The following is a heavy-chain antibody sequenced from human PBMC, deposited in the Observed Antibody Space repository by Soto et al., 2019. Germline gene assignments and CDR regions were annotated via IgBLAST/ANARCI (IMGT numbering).Heavy chain of an antibody. V-gene: IGHV1-69*06. CDR3: ARSPGVFDY. D-gene: IGHD3-10*01. Sequence: QVQLVQYGAEVKKPGSSVKVSCKASGGTFSSLAISWVRQAPGQWLEWMGGLVPVFGTANYAQKFQDRVTITADKSTSTSYMELSSLRSEDTAVYYCARSPGVFDYWGQGTLVTVSS. CDR2: LVPVFGTA. CDR1: GGTFSSLA. J-gene: IGHJ4*02.